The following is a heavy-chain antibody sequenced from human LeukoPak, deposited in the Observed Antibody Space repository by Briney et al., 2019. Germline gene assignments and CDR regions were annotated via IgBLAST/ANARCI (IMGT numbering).Heavy chain of an antibody. Sequence: PSGTLSLTCGVSGGSVINTNWWTWVRQPPGKGLEWIGEVHLDGRTNYNPSLKSRLTMSVDVSENQVSLKLTSVTAADTAVYYCAREGGFYRPLDYSGQGTLVTVSS. D-gene: IGHD3-3*01. V-gene: IGHV4-4*02. CDR2: VHLDGRT. CDR1: GGSVINTNW. CDR3: AREGGFYRPLDY. J-gene: IGHJ4*02.